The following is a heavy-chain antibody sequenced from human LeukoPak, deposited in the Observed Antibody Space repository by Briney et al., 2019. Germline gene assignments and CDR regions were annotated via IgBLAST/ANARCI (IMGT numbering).Heavy chain of an antibody. CDR1: GGSISSYY. J-gene: IGHJ4*02. CDR2: IYYSGST. D-gene: IGHD6-19*01. Sequence: SETLSLTCTVSGGSISSYYWSWIRQPPGKGLEWIAYIYYSGSTNYNPSLKSRVTISVDTSKNQFSLKLSSVTAADTAVYYCARSREDAVFDYWGQGTLVTVSS. CDR3: ARSREDAVFDY. V-gene: IGHV4-59*12.